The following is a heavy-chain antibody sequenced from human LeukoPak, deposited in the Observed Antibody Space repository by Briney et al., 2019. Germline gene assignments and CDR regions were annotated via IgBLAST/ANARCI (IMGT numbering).Heavy chain of an antibody. CDR3: ARAGLRGYSYGLFDY. Sequence: ASVKVSCKASGGTFSSYAISWVRQAPGQGLEWMGGIIPIFGTANYAQKFQGRVTITADESTSTAYMELSSLRSEDTAVYYCARAGLRGYSYGLFDYWGQGTLVTVSS. V-gene: IGHV1-69*13. CDR2: IIPIFGTA. CDR1: GGTFSSYA. J-gene: IGHJ4*02. D-gene: IGHD5-18*01.